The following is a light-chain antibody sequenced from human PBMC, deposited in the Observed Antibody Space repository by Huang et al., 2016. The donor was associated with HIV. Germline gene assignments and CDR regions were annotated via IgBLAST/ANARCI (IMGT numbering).Light chain of an antibody. V-gene: IGKV3-15*01. CDR3: QQYNKWPRT. J-gene: IGKJ1*01. CDR1: QSVSSD. Sequence: EIVMTQSPATMSVSPGERASLPCRASQSVSSDLAWYQQRPGQAPRLLIYVASTRATGIPARFSGSGSGTEFTLTISSLQSEDFAVYNCQQYNKWPRTFGQGTKVEIK. CDR2: VAS.